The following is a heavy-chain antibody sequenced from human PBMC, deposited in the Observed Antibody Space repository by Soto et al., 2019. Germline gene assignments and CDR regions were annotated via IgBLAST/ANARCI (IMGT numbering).Heavy chain of an antibody. V-gene: IGHV3-30*03. D-gene: IGHD3-3*01. J-gene: IGHJ4*02. CDR2: LSYDGVNK. Sequence: QVQLMESGGGVVQPGRSLRLSCAASGFTFKTYGIHWVRQVPGKGLQWVAALSYDGVNKFYADSVKGRFTISRDNSKNTVSLEMNNLRADDTAVYYCARDRGHVEWLPRQIDYWGQATTVTVSS. CDR3: ARDRGHVEWLPRQIDY. CDR1: GFTFKTYG.